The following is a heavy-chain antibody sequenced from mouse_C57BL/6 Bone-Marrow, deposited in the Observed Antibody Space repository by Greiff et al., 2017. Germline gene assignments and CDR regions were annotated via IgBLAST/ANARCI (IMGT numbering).Heavy chain of an antibody. CDR3: ARWDYGSSYGWYFDV. V-gene: IGHV1-59*01. CDR1: GYTFTSYW. D-gene: IGHD1-1*01. CDR2: IDPSDSYT. J-gene: IGHJ1*03. Sequence: QVQLQQPGAELVRPGTSVKLSCKASGYTFTSYWMHWVKQRPGQGLEWIVVIDPSDSYTNYNQKFKGKATLTVDTSSSTAYMQLSSLTSEDSAVYYCARWDYGSSYGWYFDVWGTGTTVTVSS.